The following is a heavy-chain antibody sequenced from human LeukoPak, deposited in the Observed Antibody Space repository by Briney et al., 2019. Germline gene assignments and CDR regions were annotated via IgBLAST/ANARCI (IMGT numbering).Heavy chain of an antibody. CDR1: GFTFNSYA. Sequence: GGSLRLSCSASGFTFNSYAIYWVRKAPGKGLEYLSAISSDGGTAYYADSVKGRFTISRDNSKNTVYLQMSSLRAEDTADYYCVNIALAVYWGQGTLVTVSS. CDR2: ISSDGGTA. CDR3: VNIALAVY. J-gene: IGHJ4*02. D-gene: IGHD2-21*01. V-gene: IGHV3-64D*09.